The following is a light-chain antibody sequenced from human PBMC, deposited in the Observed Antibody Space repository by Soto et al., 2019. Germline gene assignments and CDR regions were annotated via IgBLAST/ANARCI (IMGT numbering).Light chain of an antibody. J-gene: IGLJ1*01. CDR2: EVS. CDR3: CSYAGNNIHYV. V-gene: IGLV2-23*02. Sequence: QSVLTQPASVSGSPGQSITISCTGTGSDVGSYNLVSWYQQHPGRAPKLMIYEVSKWPSGVSNRFSGSKSGNMASLTISGLQAEDEADYYCCSYAGNNIHYVFGTGTKLTVL. CDR1: GSDVGSYNL.